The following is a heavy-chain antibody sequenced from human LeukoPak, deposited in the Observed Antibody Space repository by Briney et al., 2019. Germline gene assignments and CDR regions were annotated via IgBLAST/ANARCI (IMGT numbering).Heavy chain of an antibody. CDR3: ARDDCSSTSCYVPPGYFDL. CDR2: ISSSSSTI. J-gene: IGHJ2*01. D-gene: IGHD2-2*01. Sequence: PGGSLRLSCAASGFTFSNYSMNWVRQAPGKGLEWVSYISSSSSTIYYADSVKGRFTISRDNAKNSLYLQMNSLRAEDTAVYYCARDDCSSTSCYVPPGYFDLWGRGTLVTVSS. V-gene: IGHV3-48*01. CDR1: GFTFSNYS.